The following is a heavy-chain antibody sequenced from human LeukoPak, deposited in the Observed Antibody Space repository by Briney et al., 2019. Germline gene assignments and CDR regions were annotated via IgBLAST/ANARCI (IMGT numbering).Heavy chain of an antibody. CDR2: ISSSTGTM. D-gene: IGHD6-13*01. CDR1: GFTFSSYS. Sequence: GSLSLSCAASGFTFSSYSMNWVRQAPGKGLEWVSYISSSTGTMYYADSVKGRFTISRDNGKKSVYLQMNSLRAEDTAMYYCARGEPYSSSWFAPFDYWGQGTLVTVSS. J-gene: IGHJ4*02. V-gene: IGHV3-48*01. CDR3: ARGEPYSSSWFAPFDY.